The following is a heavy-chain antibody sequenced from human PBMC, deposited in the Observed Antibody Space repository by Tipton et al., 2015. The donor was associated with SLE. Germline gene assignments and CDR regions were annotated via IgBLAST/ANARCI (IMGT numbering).Heavy chain of an antibody. CDR1: GFTFSNAW. CDR3: ARGSPRGAMVVVITTHWFDP. CDR2: INHSGST. D-gene: IGHD3-22*01. Sequence: LRLSCAASGFTFSNAWMSWVRQAPGKGLEWIGEINHSGSTNYNPSLKSRVTISVDTSKNQFSLKLSSVTAADTAVYYCARGSPRGAMVVVITTHWFDPWGQGTLVTVSS. J-gene: IGHJ5*02. V-gene: IGHV4-34*01.